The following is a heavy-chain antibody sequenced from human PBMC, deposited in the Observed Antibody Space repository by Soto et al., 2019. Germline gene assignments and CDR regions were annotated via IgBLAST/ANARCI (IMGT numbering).Heavy chain of an antibody. CDR2: MNPNSGNT. V-gene: IGHV1-8*01. J-gene: IGHJ4*02. D-gene: IGHD4-17*01. CDR1: GYTFTNYD. CDR3: ARESNGDYGDY. Sequence: QVQLVQSGAEVKKPGASVKVSCKASGYTFTNYDINWVRQATGQGLEWMGWMNPNSGNTGYAQQFQGRVPMTRDTSISTAYMELSGLRSEDTAVYYCARESNGDYGDYWGQGTLVTVAS.